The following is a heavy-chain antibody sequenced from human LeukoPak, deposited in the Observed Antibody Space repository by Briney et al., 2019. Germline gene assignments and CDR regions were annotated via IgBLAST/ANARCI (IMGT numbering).Heavy chain of an antibody. V-gene: IGHV1-18*01. Sequence: ASVKVSCKASGYTFTSYGISWVRQAPGQGLEWMGWISAYNGNTNYAQKLQGRVTMTTDTSTSTAYMELRSLRSDDTAVYYCARDALDYGDYGYFQHWGQGTLVTVSS. CDR3: ARDALDYGDYGYFQH. CDR1: GYTFTSYG. D-gene: IGHD4-17*01. J-gene: IGHJ1*01. CDR2: ISAYNGNT.